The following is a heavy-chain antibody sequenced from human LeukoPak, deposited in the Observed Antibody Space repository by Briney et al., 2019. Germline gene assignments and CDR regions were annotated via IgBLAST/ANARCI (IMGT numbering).Heavy chain of an antibody. CDR1: GDSISSYY. CDR2: IYTSGST. D-gene: IGHD2-2*01. J-gene: IGHJ4*02. V-gene: IGHV4-4*07. Sequence: PSETLSLTCTVSGDSISSYYRSWIRQPAGEGLEWIGRIYTSGSTNYNPSLKRRGTMSIDTTKNQFSLKLSSVTAADTAVYYCAREGTYCSRTTCYDSLLDYWGQGTLVTVSS. CDR3: AREGTYCSRTTCYDSLLDY.